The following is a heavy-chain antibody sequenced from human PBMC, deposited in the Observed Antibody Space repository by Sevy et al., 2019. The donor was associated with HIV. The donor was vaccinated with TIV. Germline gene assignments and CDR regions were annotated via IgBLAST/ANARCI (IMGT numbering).Heavy chain of an antibody. V-gene: IGHV3-30-3*01. Sequence: GGSLRLSCAASGFTFSSYAMHWVRQAPGKGLEWVAVISYDGSNKYYADSVKGRFTISRDNSKNTLYLQMNSLRAEDTAVYYCARDDGYCRGGSCYGGFDYWGQGTLVTVSS. CDR3: ARDDGYCRGGSCYGGFDY. D-gene: IGHD2-15*01. CDR2: ISYDGSNK. J-gene: IGHJ4*02. CDR1: GFTFSSYA.